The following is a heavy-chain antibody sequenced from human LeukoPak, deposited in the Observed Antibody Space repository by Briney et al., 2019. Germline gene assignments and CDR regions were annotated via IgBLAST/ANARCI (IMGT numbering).Heavy chain of an antibody. V-gene: IGHV4-30-4*07. CDR2: IYYSGSA. J-gene: IGHJ5*01. CDR3: ARATTTVRNRWFDS. D-gene: IGHD4-17*01. CDR1: GASLTSSGYS. Sequence: PSETLSVTCAVSGASLTSSGYSWSWIRQPPGKGLEWIGYIYYSGSAYYNPSLKSRVYISVDTSNNQFSLNLNSVTAADTAVYYCARATTTVRNRWFDSWGQGTRVTVSS.